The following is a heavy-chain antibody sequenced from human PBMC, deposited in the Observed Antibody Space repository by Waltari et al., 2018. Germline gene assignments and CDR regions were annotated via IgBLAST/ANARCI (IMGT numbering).Heavy chain of an antibody. CDR1: GFSLSTSGMC. D-gene: IGHD2-21*01. J-gene: IGHJ6*02. CDR2: IDWDDDK. V-gene: IGHV2-70*15. Sequence: QVTLRESGPALVKPTQTLTLTCTFSGFSLSTSGMCVSWIRQPPGKALEWLARIDWDDDKYYSTSLKTRLTISKDTSKNQVVLTMTNMDPVDTATYYCARIRDEGAPNYYYGMDVWGQGTTVTVSS. CDR3: ARIRDEGAPNYYYGMDV.